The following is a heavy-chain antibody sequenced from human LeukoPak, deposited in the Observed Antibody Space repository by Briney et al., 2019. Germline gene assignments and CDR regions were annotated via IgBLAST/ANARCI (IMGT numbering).Heavy chain of an antibody. D-gene: IGHD3-10*01. CDR3: ARALWSTGGPIDY. Sequence: ASVNVSCTASGYTFTTYDINWVRQAAGHGLEGMGWMNPNRGNTGYAQKFQGRVTMTRNTAISTAYMELSRLRSEDTAVYYCARALWSTGGPIDYWGQGTLVTVSS. CDR2: MNPNRGNT. J-gene: IGHJ4*02. CDR1: GYTFTTYD. V-gene: IGHV1-8*01.